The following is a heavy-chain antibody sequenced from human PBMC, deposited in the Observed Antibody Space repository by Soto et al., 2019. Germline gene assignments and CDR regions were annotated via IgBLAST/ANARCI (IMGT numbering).Heavy chain of an antibody. Sequence: GGSLRLSCAASGFTFSSYAMSWVRQAPGKGLEWVSAISGSGGSTYYADSVKGRFTISRDNSKNTLYLQMNSLRAEDTAVFYCAKVSSGYCTNGVCYRDYYYYYYMDVWGKGTTVTVSS. CDR1: GFTFSSYA. D-gene: IGHD2-8*01. CDR3: AKVSSGYCTNGVCYRDYYYYYYMDV. V-gene: IGHV3-23*01. J-gene: IGHJ6*03. CDR2: ISGSGGST.